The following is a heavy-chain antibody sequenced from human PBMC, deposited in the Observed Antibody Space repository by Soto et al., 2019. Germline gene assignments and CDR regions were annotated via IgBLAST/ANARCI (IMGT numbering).Heavy chain of an antibody. CDR1: GDTFSNFD. CDR3: ARYIYGEGFQS. Sequence: QVQLVQSGAEVKKPGASVKVSCKASGDTFSNFDINWVRQATGQGPDWMGWMRADTGDTGHAQKFQGRISMTRDTSPGTLYLEPASVGEEGPALHSCARYIYGEGFQSWGQGTVVIASS. CDR2: MRADTGDT. V-gene: IGHV1-8*01. J-gene: IGHJ4*02. D-gene: IGHD3-10*01.